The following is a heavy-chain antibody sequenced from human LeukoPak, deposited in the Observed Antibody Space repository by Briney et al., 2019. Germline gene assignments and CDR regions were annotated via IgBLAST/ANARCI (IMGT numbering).Heavy chain of an antibody. V-gene: IGHV3-7*03. CDR3: VKDMNPGGADV. Sequence: PGGSLRLSCAASGFTFSSYWMSWVRQAPGKGLEWVANINQDGSEKYYVDSVKGRFTMSRDSAKNSLYLQMNSLRPEDTALYYCVKDMNPGGADVWGQGTTVTVSS. CDR2: INQDGSEK. D-gene: IGHD3-10*01. J-gene: IGHJ6*02. CDR1: GFTFSSYW.